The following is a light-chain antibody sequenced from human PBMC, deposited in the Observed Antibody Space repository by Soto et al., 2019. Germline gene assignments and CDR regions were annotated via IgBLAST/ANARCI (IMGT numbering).Light chain of an antibody. J-gene: IGLJ2*01. Sequence: QSVLTQPRSVSGSPGQSVTISCTGTSNDVGGYNFVSWYQQHPGKVPKLFIYDVSRRPSGVPDRFSGSKSGNTASLTISGLQDEDEDDYYCSSSGGSYTLVFGGGTKLTVL. CDR2: DVS. CDR1: SNDVGGYNF. V-gene: IGLV2-11*01. CDR3: SSSGGSYTLV.